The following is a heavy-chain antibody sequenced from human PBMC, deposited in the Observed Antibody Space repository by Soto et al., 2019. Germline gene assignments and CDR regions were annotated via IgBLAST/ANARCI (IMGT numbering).Heavy chain of an antibody. Sequence: SVKVSCKASGGTFSSYAISWVRQAPGQGLEWMGGIIPIFGTANYAQKFQGRVTITADESTSTAYMELSSLRSEDTAVYYCARTSIAAASPNYYYYYGMDVWGQGTTVTVSS. V-gene: IGHV1-69*13. CDR1: GGTFSSYA. J-gene: IGHJ6*02. CDR3: ARTSIAAASPNYYYYYGMDV. CDR2: IIPIFGTA. D-gene: IGHD6-13*01.